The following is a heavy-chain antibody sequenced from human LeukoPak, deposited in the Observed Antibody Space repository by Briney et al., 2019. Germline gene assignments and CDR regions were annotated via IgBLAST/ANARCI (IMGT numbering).Heavy chain of an antibody. CDR1: GFTFSSYA. CDR3: AKDGGLWVSAHWGDS. J-gene: IGHJ4*02. Sequence: GGSLRLSCAVSGFTFSSYAMSWVRQAPGKGLEWVSAIDSSGSYTWYDDSVKGRFTISRDNSKNTLYLQMSSLRAEDTAVYYCAKDGGLWVSAHWGDSWGRGTLVTVSS. D-gene: IGHD7-27*01. V-gene: IGHV3-23*01. CDR2: IDSSGSYT.